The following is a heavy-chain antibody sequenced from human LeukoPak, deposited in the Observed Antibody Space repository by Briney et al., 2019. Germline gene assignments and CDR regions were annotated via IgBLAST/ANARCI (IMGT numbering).Heavy chain of an antibody. Sequence: GASVKVSFKASGYTFTGYYMHWVRQAPGQGLEWMGWINPNSGGTNYAQKFQGRVTMTRDTSISTAYMELSRLRSDDTAVYYCARDQNPYYYGSGSYSFDPWGQGTLVTVSS. CDR1: GYTFTGYY. CDR3: ARDQNPYYYGSGSYSFDP. D-gene: IGHD3-10*01. CDR2: INPNSGGT. V-gene: IGHV1-2*02. J-gene: IGHJ5*02.